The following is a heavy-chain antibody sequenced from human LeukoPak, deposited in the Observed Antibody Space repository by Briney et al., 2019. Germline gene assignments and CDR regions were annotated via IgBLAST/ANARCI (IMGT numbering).Heavy chain of an antibody. CDR3: ARGGYSYDHYYYYMDV. CDR1: GGSIISSSYY. D-gene: IGHD5-18*01. V-gene: IGHV4-39*07. Sequence: SETLSLTCTVSGGSIISSSYYWDWIRQPPGKGLEWIGSIYYSGSTYYNPSLKSRVTISVDTSKSQFSLKVSSVTAADTAVYYCARGGYSYDHYYYYMDVWGKGTTVTVSS. CDR2: IYYSGST. J-gene: IGHJ6*03.